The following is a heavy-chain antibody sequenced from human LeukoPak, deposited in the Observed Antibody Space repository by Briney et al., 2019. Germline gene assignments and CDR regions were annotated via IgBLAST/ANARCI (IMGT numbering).Heavy chain of an antibody. D-gene: IGHD3-10*01. V-gene: IGHV3-23*01. CDR1: GFTFSSYA. CDR2: ISGSGGST. Sequence: PGGSLRLSCAASGFTFSSYAMSWVRQAPGKGLEWVSAISGSGGSTYYADSVKGRFTISRDNSENTLYLQMNSLRAEDTAVYYCAKTPSTFYYGSGSYPGLLFDYWGQGTLVTVSS. CDR3: AKTPSTFYYGSGSYPGLLFDY. J-gene: IGHJ4*02.